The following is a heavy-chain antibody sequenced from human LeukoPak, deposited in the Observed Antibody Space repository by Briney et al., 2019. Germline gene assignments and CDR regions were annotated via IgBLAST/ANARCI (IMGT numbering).Heavy chain of an antibody. J-gene: IGHJ5*02. Sequence: PSETLSPTCSVSGASISNYYWSWIRQPAGEGLEWIGRIDTSGSTNYNPSLKSRVTMSVDSSKSQFSLKLNSVTAADTAIYYCARTHYYDSRGYYERGPLWFDPWGQGTLVTVSS. CDR1: GASISNYY. D-gene: IGHD3-22*01. CDR2: IDTSGST. V-gene: IGHV4-4*07. CDR3: ARTHYYDSRGYYERGPLWFDP.